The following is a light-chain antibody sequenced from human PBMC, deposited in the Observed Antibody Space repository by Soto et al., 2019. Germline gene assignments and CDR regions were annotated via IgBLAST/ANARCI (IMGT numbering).Light chain of an antibody. J-gene: IGKJ3*01. V-gene: IGKV3-11*01. Sequence: EIVLTQSPATLSLSPGERATLSCRASQSVSNNYLAWYQQKPGQAPRLLIYDASNRATGIPARFSGSGSGTDFTLTISSLEPEDFAVYYCQQRSNWPPKFTFGPGTKVDIK. CDR3: QQRSNWPPKFT. CDR2: DAS. CDR1: QSVSNNY.